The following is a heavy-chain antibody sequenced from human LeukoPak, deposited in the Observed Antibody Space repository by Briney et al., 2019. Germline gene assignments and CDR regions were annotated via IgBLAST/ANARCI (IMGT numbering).Heavy chain of an antibody. CDR3: ARLYYGDYDAFDI. D-gene: IGHD4-17*01. CDR1: GYSLNRKW. Sequence: GESLKISLKGSGYSLNRKWIGWVRQMPGKGLEWMGIIYPADSETRYSPSFQGQVAMSVDKSISTAYLQWSSLKASDTAMYYCARLYYGDYDAFDIGCQGTMVTVSS. V-gene: IGHV5-51*01. J-gene: IGHJ3*02. CDR2: IYPADSET.